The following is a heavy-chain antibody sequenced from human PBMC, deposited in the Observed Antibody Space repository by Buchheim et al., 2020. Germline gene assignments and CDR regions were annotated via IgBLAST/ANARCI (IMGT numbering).Heavy chain of an antibody. CDR3: ARIVVEWLLRYYYYGMDV. Sequence: QVQLQQWGAGLLKPSETLSLTCAVYGGSFSGYYWSWIRQPPGKGLEWIGEINHSGSTNYNPSLKSRVTISVDTSKNQFSLKLSSVTVADTAVYYCARIVVEWLLRYYYYGMDVWGQGTT. V-gene: IGHV4-34*01. D-gene: IGHD5-12*01. CDR2: INHSGST. CDR1: GGSFSGYY. J-gene: IGHJ6*02.